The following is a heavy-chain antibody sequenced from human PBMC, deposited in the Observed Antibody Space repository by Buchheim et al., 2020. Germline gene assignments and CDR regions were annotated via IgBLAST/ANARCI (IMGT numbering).Heavy chain of an antibody. D-gene: IGHD3-22*01. V-gene: IGHV3-48*01. CDR1: GFTFSSYS. Sequence: EVQLVESGGGLVQPGGSLRLSCAASGFTFSSYSMNWVRQAPGKGLEWVSYISSSSSTIYYADSVKCRFTISRDNAKNSLYLQMNSLRAEDTAVYYCAAYYYDSSGTQEFDYWGQGTL. CDR2: ISSSSSTI. J-gene: IGHJ4*02. CDR3: AAYYYDSSGTQEFDY.